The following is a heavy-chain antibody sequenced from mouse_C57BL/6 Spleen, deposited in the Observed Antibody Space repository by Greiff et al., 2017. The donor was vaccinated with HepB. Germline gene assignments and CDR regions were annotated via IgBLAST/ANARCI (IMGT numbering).Heavy chain of an antibody. V-gene: IGHV5-4*03. Sequence: EVKLVESGGGLVKPGGSLKLSCAASGFTFSSYAMSWVRQTPEKRLEWVATISDGGSYTYYPDNVKGRFTISRDNAKNNLYLQMSHLKSEDTAMYYCAGEDGSSWYFDVWGTGTTVTVSS. CDR2: ISDGGSYT. CDR3: AGEDGSSWYFDV. D-gene: IGHD1-1*01. J-gene: IGHJ1*03. CDR1: GFTFSSYA.